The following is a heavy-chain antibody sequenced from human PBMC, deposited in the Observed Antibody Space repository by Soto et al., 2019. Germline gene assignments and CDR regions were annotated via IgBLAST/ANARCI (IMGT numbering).Heavy chain of an antibody. CDR2: ISSSGATI. CDR1: GFSFSDYS. J-gene: IGHJ4*02. CDR3: ARDLYRGSYSEGY. V-gene: IGHV3-48*02. Sequence: DVQLVESGGGVVQPGGSLRLSCAASGFSFSDYSMNWVRQAPGKGLEWGSKISSSGATIYYADSVKGRFTISRDNARNSLYLQKNSLRDEDTAVYYCARDLYRGSYSEGYWGQGALVTVSS. D-gene: IGHD1-26*01.